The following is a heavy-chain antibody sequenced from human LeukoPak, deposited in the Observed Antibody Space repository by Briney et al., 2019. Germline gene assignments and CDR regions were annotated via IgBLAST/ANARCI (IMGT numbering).Heavy chain of an antibody. J-gene: IGHJ4*02. CDR3: ATNLGYCSGGSCSNSY. CDR1: GGSISSNSYY. CDR2: ISYSGST. D-gene: IGHD2-15*01. V-gene: IGHV4-39*01. Sequence: SETLSLTCTVYGGSISSNSYYWGWIRQPPGKGLEWIGTISYSGSTYYNPSLKSRVTISVDTSKNQFSLKLSSVTAADTAVYYCATNLGYCSGGSCSNSYWGQGTLVTVSS.